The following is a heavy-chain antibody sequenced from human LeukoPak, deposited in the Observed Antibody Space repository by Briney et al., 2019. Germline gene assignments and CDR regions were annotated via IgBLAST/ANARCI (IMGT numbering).Heavy chain of an antibody. D-gene: IGHD2-2*01. V-gene: IGHV4-31*03. CDR3: AREPSATYFDY. CDR2: IYYSGST. Sequence: PSETLSLTCTVSGGSISSGGYYWSWIRQHPGKGLEWIGYIYYSGSTYYNPSLKSRVTISVGTSKNQFSLKLSSVTAADTAVYYCAREPSATYFDYWGQGTLVTVSS. CDR1: GGSISSGGYY. J-gene: IGHJ4*02.